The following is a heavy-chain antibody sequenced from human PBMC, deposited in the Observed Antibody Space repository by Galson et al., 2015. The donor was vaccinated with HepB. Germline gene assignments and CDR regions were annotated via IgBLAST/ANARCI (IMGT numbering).Heavy chain of an antibody. CDR3: AKREDVVTGTESYFSD. CDR1: GLTFSSQA. D-gene: IGHD3-9*01. CDR2: ISRTGSRT. V-gene: IGHV3-23*01. J-gene: IGHJ4*02. Sequence: SLRLSCAVSGLTFSSQALSWVRLAPGKGLEWVSGISRTGSRTDYADSVKGRFTISRDNSNNILYLHMNSLRVEDTAFYYCAKREDVVTGTESYFSDWGQGILVTVSS.